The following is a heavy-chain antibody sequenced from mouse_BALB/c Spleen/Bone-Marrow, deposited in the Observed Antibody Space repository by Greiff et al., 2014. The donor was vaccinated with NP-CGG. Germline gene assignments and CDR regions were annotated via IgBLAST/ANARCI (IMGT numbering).Heavy chain of an antibody. J-gene: IGHJ4*01. V-gene: IGHV5-4*02. Sequence: EVQLQESGGGLVKPGGSLKLSCAASGFTFSDFYMYWVRQTPEKRLEWVATISYGGSYIYYPDSVKGRFTISRDDAKNNLYLQMSSLKSEDTAMYYCARDRGVQGYAMDYWGQGTSLTVSS. CDR2: ISYGGSYI. CDR3: ARDRGVQGYAMDY. CDR1: GFTFSDFY. D-gene: IGHD2-14*01.